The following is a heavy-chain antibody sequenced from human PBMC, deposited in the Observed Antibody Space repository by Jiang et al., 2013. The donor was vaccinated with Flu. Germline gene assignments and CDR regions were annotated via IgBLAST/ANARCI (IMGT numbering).Heavy chain of an antibody. CDR2: ISWNSDSI. J-gene: IGHJ4*02. CDR1: GFSPEDYA. V-gene: IGHV3-9*02. CDR3: VKDRRGYRDGYD. D-gene: IGHD5-18*01. Sequence: VQLLESGGGLVQPGRSLRLSCAASGFSPEDYAMHWVRQAPGKGLEWVSGISWNSDSIGYADSVRGRFTISRDNANNSLYLQMNSLRAEDTALYYCVKDRRGYRDGYDWGQGTLVTVSS.